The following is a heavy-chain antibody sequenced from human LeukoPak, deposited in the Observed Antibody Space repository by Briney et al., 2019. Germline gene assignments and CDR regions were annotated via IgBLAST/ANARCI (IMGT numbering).Heavy chain of an antibody. CDR3: TRVLVRGVIIIYYFDY. CDR2: IRSKAYGGTT. Sequence: GGSLRLSCTASGFTFGDYAMSWVRQAPGKGPEWVGFIRSKAYGGTTEYAASVKGRFTTSRDDSKSIAYLQMNSLKTEDTAVYYCTRVLVRGVIIIYYFDYWGQGTVVTVSS. D-gene: IGHD3-10*01. CDR1: GFTFGDYA. V-gene: IGHV3-49*04. J-gene: IGHJ4*02.